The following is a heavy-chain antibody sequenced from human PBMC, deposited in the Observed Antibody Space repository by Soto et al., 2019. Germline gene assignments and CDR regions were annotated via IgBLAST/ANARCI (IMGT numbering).Heavy chain of an antibody. Sequence: EVQLVESGGGLVQPGGSLKLSCAASGFTFSGSAMHWVRQASGKGLEWVGRIRSKADSYATAYAASVKGRFTISRDDLTNKAYLQMNSLTTEDTAVYYCARLCEWELLQEYWGQGTLVTVSS. D-gene: IGHD1-26*01. V-gene: IGHV3-73*01. CDR1: GFTFSGSA. CDR3: ARLCEWELLQEY. J-gene: IGHJ4*02. CDR2: IRSKADSYAT.